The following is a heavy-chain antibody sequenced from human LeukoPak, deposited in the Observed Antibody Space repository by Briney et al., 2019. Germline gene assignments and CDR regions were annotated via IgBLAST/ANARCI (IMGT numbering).Heavy chain of an antibody. D-gene: IGHD2-2*01. CDR1: GFTFSSYE. V-gene: IGHV3-48*03. J-gene: IGHJ4*02. CDR2: ISSSGSTI. Sequence: GGSLRLSCAASGFTFSSYEMNWVRQAPGKGLEWVSYISSSGSTIYYADSVKGRFTISRDNSKNTLYLQMNSLRAEDTAIYYCAKGGDSDCSSTTCYVVAVAGTFDYWGQGTLVTVSS. CDR3: AKGGDSDCSSTTCYVVAVAGTFDY.